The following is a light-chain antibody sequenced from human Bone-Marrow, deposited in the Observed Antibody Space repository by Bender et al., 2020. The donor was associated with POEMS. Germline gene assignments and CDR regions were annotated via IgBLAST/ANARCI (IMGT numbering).Light chain of an antibody. CDR2: SDS. Sequence: QSALTQPASVSGSPGQSITISCTGTSSDVGAYNHVSWYQQRPGKAPKLLIFSDSNRPSGVPDRFSGSRSGTSASLAITGLQAEDEADYYCQSFDSSLGVSVFGGGTKLTVL. CDR3: QSFDSSLGVSV. CDR1: SSDVGAYNH. V-gene: IGLV2-14*01. J-gene: IGLJ3*02.